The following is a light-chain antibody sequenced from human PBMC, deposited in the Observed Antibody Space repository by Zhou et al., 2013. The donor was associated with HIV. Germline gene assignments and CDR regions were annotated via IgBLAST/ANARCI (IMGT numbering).Light chain of an antibody. V-gene: IGKV3-20*01. CDR3: QHYDNRLFLT. Sequence: EIVLTQSPGTLSLSPGERATLSCRASQSVSNNYVAWYQQSPGQAPRLLIHGASSRATGTPDRFSGSGSGTEFTLTISSLQSEDFGVYFCQHYDNRLFLTFGGGTKVEIK. CDR1: QSVSNNY. J-gene: IGKJ4*01. CDR2: GAS.